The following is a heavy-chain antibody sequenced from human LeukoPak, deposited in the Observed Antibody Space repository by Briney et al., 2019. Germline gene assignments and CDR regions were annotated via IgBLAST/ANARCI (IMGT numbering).Heavy chain of an antibody. CDR1: GYSISSSNW. J-gene: IGHJ4*02. D-gene: IGHD6-19*01. Sequence: SESLSLTCAVSGYSISSSNWWGWIRQPPGKGLEWIGYIYYSGSTYYNPSLKSRVTMSVDTSKNQFSLKLSSVTAVDTAVYYCARSKDMAGDFDYWGQGTLVTVSS. V-gene: IGHV4-28*01. CDR3: ARSKDMAGDFDY. CDR2: IYYSGST.